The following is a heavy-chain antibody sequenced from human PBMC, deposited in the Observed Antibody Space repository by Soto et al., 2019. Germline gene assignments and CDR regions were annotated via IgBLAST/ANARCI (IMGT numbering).Heavy chain of an antibody. CDR1: GFTFGDFA. V-gene: IGHV3-49*03. D-gene: IGHD3-10*01. CDR2: IKSKTYGGTT. Sequence: GGSLRLSCTPSGFTFGDFAMSWFRQAPGKGLEWVGFIKSKTYGGTTEYAASVKGRFTISRDDSKSIAYLQMNSLETEDTAVFYCARAPRGWDNILFFDYWGQGALVTSPQ. J-gene: IGHJ4*02. CDR3: ARAPRGWDNILFFDY.